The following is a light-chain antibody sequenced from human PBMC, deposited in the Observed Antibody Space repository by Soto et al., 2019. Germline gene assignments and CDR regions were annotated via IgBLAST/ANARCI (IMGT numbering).Light chain of an antibody. V-gene: IGKV1-39*01. CDR2: AAS. CDR3: QQSYSTLVT. CDR1: QSISSY. Sequence: DIRMSQSPSALSASVGDRVIITCRASQSISSYLNWYQQKPGKAPKLLIYAASSLQSGVPSRFSGSGSGTDFTLTISSLQPEDFATYYCQQSYSTLVTFGQGTRLEIK. J-gene: IGKJ5*01.